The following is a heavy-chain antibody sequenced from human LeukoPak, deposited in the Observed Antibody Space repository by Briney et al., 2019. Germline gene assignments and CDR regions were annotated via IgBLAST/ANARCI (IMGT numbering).Heavy chain of an antibody. CDR1: GGSISSYY. Sequence: PSETLSLTCTVSGGSISSYYWSWIRQPPGKGLEWIGYIYYSGSTNYNPSLKSRVTISVDTSKNQFSLKLSSVTAADTAVYYCARDLSSGWYYFDYWGQGTLVTVSS. CDR2: IYYSGST. CDR3: ARDLSSGWYYFDY. J-gene: IGHJ4*02. V-gene: IGHV4-59*01. D-gene: IGHD6-19*01.